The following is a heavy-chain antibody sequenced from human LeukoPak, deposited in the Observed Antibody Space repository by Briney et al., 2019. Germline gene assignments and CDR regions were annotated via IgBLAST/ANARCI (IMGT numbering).Heavy chain of an antibody. CDR1: GFTFSSYA. V-gene: IGHV3-23*01. CDR2: ISGSGGST. J-gene: IGHJ4*02. CDR3: AKDTYYYDNSGYYAY. D-gene: IGHD3-22*01. Sequence: PGGSLRLSCAASGFTFSSYAMSWVRQAPGKGLEWVSAISGSGGSTYYADSVKGRFTISRDNSKNTLYLQMNSLRAEDTAVYYCAKDTYYYDNSGYYAYWGQGTLVTVSS.